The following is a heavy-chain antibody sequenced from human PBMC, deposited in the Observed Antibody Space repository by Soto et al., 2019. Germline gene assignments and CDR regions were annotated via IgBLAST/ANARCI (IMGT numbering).Heavy chain of an antibody. CDR1: GFTFRSYG. CDR2: IWHDGSDK. J-gene: IGHJ4*02. CDR3: ARGGCSSASCSDFDL. V-gene: IGHV3-33*01. D-gene: IGHD2-2*01. Sequence: QVQLVESGGGVVQPGRSLRLSCAVSGFTFRSYGMHWVRQAPGKGLEWVAVIWHDGSDKFYADSVKGRFTVSRDNAKSMLYLQMNSLRAEDTAVYYCARGGCSSASCSDFDLWGQRSLVTVSS.